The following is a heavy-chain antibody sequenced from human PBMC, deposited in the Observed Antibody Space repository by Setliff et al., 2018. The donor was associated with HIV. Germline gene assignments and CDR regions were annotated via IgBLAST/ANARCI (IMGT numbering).Heavy chain of an antibody. CDR3: AIDMVGGWLRPMPDF. V-gene: IGHV1-8*02. Sequence: GASVKVSCKASGYTFTSYDINWVRRATGQGLEWMGWMNPNSGNRGYAQKFQGRVTMTRITSISTAYMELSSLRSGDPAVYYCAIDMVGGWLRPMPDFWGQGALVTVSS. D-gene: IGHD2-2*01. CDR2: MNPNSGNR. J-gene: IGHJ4*02. CDR1: GYTFTSYD.